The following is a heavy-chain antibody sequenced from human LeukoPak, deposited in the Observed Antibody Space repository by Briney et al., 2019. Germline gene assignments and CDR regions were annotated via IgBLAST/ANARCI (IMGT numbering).Heavy chain of an antibody. D-gene: IGHD3-3*01. Sequence: HPGGSLRLSCVASGLAFSSYSMHWVRQAPGKGLERVGVISYDGSDEYYTDSVKGRFTISRDNSKNTVYLQMNSLRADDTAVYYCARDFTPEWFDVHWGQGTLVTVS. CDR3: ARDFTPEWFDVH. CDR1: GLAFSSYS. V-gene: IGHV3-30*04. CDR2: ISYDGSDE. J-gene: IGHJ4*02.